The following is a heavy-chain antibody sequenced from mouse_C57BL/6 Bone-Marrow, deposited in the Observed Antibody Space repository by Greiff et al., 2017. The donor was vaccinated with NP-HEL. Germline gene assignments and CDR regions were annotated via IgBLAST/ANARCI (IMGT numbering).Heavy chain of an antibody. CDR1: GFTFSDYG. CDR3: ARSSFPLDSSGSYYFDY. Sequence: EVKLVESGGGLVKPGGSLKLSCAASGFTFSDYGMHWVRQAPEKGLEWVAYISSGSSTIYYADTVKGRFTISRYNAKNTLFLQMTSLRSEDTAMYYCARSSFPLDSSGSYYFDYWGQGTTLTVSS. CDR2: ISSGSSTI. D-gene: IGHD3-2*02. V-gene: IGHV5-17*01. J-gene: IGHJ2*01.